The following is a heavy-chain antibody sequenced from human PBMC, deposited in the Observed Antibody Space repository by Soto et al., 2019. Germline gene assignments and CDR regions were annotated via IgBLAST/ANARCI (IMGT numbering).Heavy chain of an antibody. J-gene: IGHJ4*02. D-gene: IGHD1-26*01. Sequence: QVQLVQSGAEVKKPGASVKVSCKASGYTFTSYDINWVRQATGQGLAWMGWMNPNSGNTGYAQKFQGRVTMTRNTSISTAYMELSSLRSEDTAVYYCARVSRGEGATTIDYWGQGTLVTVSS. CDR3: ARVSRGEGATTIDY. CDR2: MNPNSGNT. V-gene: IGHV1-8*01. CDR1: GYTFTSYD.